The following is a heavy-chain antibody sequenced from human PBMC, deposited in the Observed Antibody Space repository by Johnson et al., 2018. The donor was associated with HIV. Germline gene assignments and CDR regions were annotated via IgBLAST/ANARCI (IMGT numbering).Heavy chain of an antibody. CDR2: INWNSASI. Sequence: VQLVESGGGVVQPGRSLRLSCAASGFSFDDYAMHWVRQTPGKGLEWVSGINWNSASIAYADSVKGRFTISRDNAKDSLYLQMNSLRPEDTAFYYCARDSGKWSGVRFAFDIWGQGTMVTVSS. D-gene: IGHD3-10*01. CDR3: ARDSGKWSGVRFAFDI. J-gene: IGHJ3*02. CDR1: GFSFDDYA. V-gene: IGHV3-9*01.